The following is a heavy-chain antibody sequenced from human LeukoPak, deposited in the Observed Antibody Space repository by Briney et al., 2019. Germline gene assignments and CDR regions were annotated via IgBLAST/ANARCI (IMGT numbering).Heavy chain of an antibody. V-gene: IGHV1-24*01. Sequence: VASVTVSCKVSGYTLTELSMHWVRQAPGKGLEWMGGFDPEDGETIYAQKFQGRVTMTEDTSTDTAYMELSSLRSEDTAVYYCATVPSGSRDYWGQGTLVTVSS. CDR2: FDPEDGET. CDR1: GYTLTELS. J-gene: IGHJ4*02. CDR3: ATVPSGSRDY. D-gene: IGHD2-15*01.